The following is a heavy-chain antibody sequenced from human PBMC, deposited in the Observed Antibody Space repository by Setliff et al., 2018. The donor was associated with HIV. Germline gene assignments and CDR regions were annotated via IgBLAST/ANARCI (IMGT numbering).Heavy chain of an antibody. Sequence: RASVKVSCKASGYTFTSYGISWVRQAPGQGLEWMGWISADNGNTKYAQKFQGRVTITTDTSTRTVYMELRSLRSDDTAVYYCARDRWELLRRPEYFQHWGQGALVTVSS. V-gene: IGHV1-18*01. CDR2: ISADNGNT. J-gene: IGHJ1*01. CDR1: GYTFTSYG. CDR3: ARDRWELLRRPEYFQH. D-gene: IGHD1-26*01.